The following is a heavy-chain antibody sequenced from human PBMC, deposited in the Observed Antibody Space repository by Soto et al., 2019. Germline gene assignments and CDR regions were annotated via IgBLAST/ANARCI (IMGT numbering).Heavy chain of an antibody. D-gene: IGHD3-22*01. J-gene: IGHJ4*02. Sequence: GGSLRLSCAASGFTFSSYAMHWVRQAPGKGLEWVAVISYDGSNKYYADSVKGRFTISRDNSKNTLYLQMNSLRAEDTAVYYCARDFHYYDSSGYYSSFDYWGQGTLVTVSS. CDR2: ISYDGSNK. V-gene: IGHV3-30-3*01. CDR3: ARDFHYYDSSGYYSSFDY. CDR1: GFTFSSYA.